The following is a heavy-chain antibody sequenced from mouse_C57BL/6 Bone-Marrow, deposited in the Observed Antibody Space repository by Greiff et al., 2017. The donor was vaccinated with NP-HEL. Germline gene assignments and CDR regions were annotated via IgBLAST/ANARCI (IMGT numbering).Heavy chain of an antibody. CDR1: GYTFTSYW. CDR3: ARRKREDYAMDY. V-gene: IGHV1-69*01. J-gene: IGHJ4*01. Sequence: QVHVKQPGAELVMPGASVKLSCKASGYTFTSYWMHWVKQRPGQGLEWIGEIDPSDSYTNYNQKFKGKSTLTVDKSSSTAYMQLSSLTSEDSAVYYCARRKREDYAMDYWGQGTSVTVSS. CDR2: IDPSDSYT.